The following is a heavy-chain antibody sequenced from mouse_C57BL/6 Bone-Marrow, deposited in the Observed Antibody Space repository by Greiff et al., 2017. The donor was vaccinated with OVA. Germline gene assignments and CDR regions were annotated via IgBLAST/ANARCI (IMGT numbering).Heavy chain of an antibody. CDR1: GFTFSDYY. CDR2: INYAGSSP. J-gene: IGHJ4*01. V-gene: IGHV5-16*01. CDR3: AREGGNLYYDYDGAMDY. Sequence: EVKVVESEGGLVQPGSSMKLSCTASGFTFSDYYMAWVRQVPEKGLEWVANINYAGSSPYYLDSLKSRFIISRDNAKNILYLQMSRRKSEDTATYYCAREGGNLYYDYDGAMDYWGQGTSVTVSS. D-gene: IGHD2-4*01.